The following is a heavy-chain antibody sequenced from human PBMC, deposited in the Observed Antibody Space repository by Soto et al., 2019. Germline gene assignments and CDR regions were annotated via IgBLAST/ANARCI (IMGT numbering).Heavy chain of an antibody. CDR2: ISYGASNK. Sequence: QVQLVESGGGVVQPGRSLRLSCAASGFTFSSYGMHWVRQAPGKGLEWVAVISYGASNKYYADSVKGRFTISRDNSKNTLYLQMNNLRAEDTVVYYCAKDNCISTSCYRLYNWFDPWGQGTLVTVSS. D-gene: IGHD2-2*01. CDR1: GFTFSSYG. V-gene: IGHV3-30*18. J-gene: IGHJ5*02. CDR3: AKDNCISTSCYRLYNWFDP.